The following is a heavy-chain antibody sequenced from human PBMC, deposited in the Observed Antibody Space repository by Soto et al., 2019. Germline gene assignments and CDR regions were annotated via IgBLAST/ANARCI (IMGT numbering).Heavy chain of an antibody. CDR2: IIPLFVSA. V-gene: IGHV1-69*01. D-gene: IGHD3-22*01. CDR3: ARHSDSSGYYFDF. CDR1: GGTFSNNV. Sequence: QVQLVRSGAEVKKPGSSVKVSCKASGGTFSNNVISWVRQAPGQGLEWMGGIIPLFVSANYAPKFQDRVTISADEFAYTVYMELTSLRSEDTAMYYCARHSDSSGYYFDFWGQGTLVTVSS. J-gene: IGHJ4*02.